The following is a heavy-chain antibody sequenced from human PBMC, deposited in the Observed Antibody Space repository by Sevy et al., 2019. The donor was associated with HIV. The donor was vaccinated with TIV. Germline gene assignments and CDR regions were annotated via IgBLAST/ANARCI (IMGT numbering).Heavy chain of an antibody. D-gene: IGHD3-10*01. CDR1: GFTFSSYE. CDR3: AREVYYYASGSYAGTPYGLGFVP. J-gene: IGHJ5*02. CDR2: ISSSGSTI. V-gene: IGHV3-48*03. Sequence: GGSLRLSCAASGFTFSSYEMNWVRQAPGKGLEWVSYISSSGSTIYYADSVKGRFTISRDNAKNSLYLQMNSLRAEDTAVDYCAREVYYYASGSYAGTPYGLGFVPWGQGTLVTFSS.